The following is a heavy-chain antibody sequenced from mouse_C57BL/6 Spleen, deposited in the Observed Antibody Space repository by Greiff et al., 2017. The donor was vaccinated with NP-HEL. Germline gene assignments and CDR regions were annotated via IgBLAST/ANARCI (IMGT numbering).Heavy chain of an antibody. CDR3: ARGLRRGDGFDY. CDR1: GYTFTDYY. CDR2: INHNNGGT. Sequence: EVQLQQSGPELVKPGASVKISCKASGYTFTDYYMNWVKQSHGKSLEWIGDINHNNGGTSYNQKFKGKATLTVDKSSSTAYMVLRSLTSEDSAVYYCARGLRRGDGFDYWGQGTTLTVSS. D-gene: IGHD3-1*01. V-gene: IGHV1-26*01. J-gene: IGHJ2*01.